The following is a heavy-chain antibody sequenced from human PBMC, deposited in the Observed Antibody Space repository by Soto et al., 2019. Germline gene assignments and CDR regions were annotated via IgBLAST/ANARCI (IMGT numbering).Heavy chain of an antibody. D-gene: IGHD2-2*01. CDR3: AKGTSRHSYYCMDV. CDR1: GFTFDDYA. J-gene: IGHJ6*03. V-gene: IGHV3-9*01. Sequence: EVQLVESGGGLVQPGRSLRLSCAASGFTFDDYAMHWVRQAPGKGLEWVSGVSWNSGSIGYADSVKGRFTISRDNAKNSLYLQMNSLRAEDTALYYCAKGTSRHSYYCMDVWGKGTTVTVSS. CDR2: VSWNSGSI.